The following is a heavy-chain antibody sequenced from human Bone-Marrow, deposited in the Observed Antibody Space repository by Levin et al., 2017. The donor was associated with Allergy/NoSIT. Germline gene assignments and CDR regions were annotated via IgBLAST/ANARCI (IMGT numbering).Heavy chain of an antibody. V-gene: IGHV3-66*02. CDR2: IYSGGTT. Sequence: SCAVSGFSISSNYMTWVRQAPGKGLEWVSLIYSGGTTYYADSVKGRFTISRDNSKSTLYLQMNRLRPEDTAVYYCAKGAAAAVGAYNWFDSWGQGTLVTVS. CDR3: AKGAAAAVGAYNWFDS. D-gene: IGHD6-13*01. CDR1: GFSISSNY. J-gene: IGHJ5*01.